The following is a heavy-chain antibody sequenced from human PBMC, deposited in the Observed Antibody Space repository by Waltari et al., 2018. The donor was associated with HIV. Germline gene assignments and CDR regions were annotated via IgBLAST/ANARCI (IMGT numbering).Heavy chain of an antibody. D-gene: IGHD3-10*01. Sequence: VQLVESGGGLVQPGGSLRLSCAAPRFTFSSYDMHWVRQATGKGLDWVSAIGTVGDTSYRGSVKGRFTISRENAKNALYLKMNSLRVEDTAMYYCIRGGSDAFDIWGQGTMVTVSS. J-gene: IGHJ3*02. CDR2: IGTVGDT. CDR3: IRGGSDAFDI. CDR1: RFTFSSYD. V-gene: IGHV3-13*01.